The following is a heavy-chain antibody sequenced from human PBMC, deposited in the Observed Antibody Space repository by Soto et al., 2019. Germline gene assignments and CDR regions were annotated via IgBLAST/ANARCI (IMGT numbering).Heavy chain of an antibody. CDR2: INHSEST. J-gene: IGHJ4*02. V-gene: IGHV4-34*01. CDR1: GGSFSDYY. CDR3: ARGVVRRVIIQYTSFFDS. D-gene: IGHD3-10*01. Sequence: SDTLSLTCAVYGGSFSDYYWTWIRQPPGKGLEWIGEINHSESTNYNPSLKSRVTISVDTSKYQFSLKVASVTAADTAVYYCARGVVRRVIIQYTSFFDSWSLGTLVTVSS.